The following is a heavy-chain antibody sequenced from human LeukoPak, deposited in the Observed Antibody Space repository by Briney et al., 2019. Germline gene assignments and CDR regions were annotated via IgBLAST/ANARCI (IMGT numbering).Heavy chain of an antibody. V-gene: IGHV1-69*05. CDR1: GGTFCSYA. CDR2: IIPIFGTA. Sequence: SVKVSCKASGGTFCSYAISWVRQAPGQGLEWMGGIIPIFGTANYAQKFQGRVTITTDESTSTAYMELSSLRSEDTAVYYCATVAVAGMFSSYFDYWGQGTLVTVSS. CDR3: ATVAVAGMFSSYFDY. J-gene: IGHJ4*02. D-gene: IGHD6-19*01.